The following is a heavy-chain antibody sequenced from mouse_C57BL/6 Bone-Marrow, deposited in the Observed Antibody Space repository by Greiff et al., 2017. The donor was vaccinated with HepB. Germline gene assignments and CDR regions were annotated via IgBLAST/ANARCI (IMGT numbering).Heavy chain of an antibody. J-gene: IGHJ2*01. Sequence: QVQLKQSGAELARPGASVKLSCKASGYTFTSYGISWVKQRPGQGLEWIGEIYPRSGNTYYNEKFKGKATLTADKSSSTAYMELRSLTSEDSAVYFCARKHGSSLFDYWGQGTTLTVSS. CDR3: ARKHGSSLFDY. D-gene: IGHD1-1*01. CDR2: IYPRSGNT. CDR1: GYTFTSYG. V-gene: IGHV1-81*01.